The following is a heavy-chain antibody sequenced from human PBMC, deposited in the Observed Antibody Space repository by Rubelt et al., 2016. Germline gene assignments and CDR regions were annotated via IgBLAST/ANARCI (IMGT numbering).Heavy chain of an antibody. J-gene: IGHJ3*02. CDR2: FDPEDGET. V-gene: IGHV1-24*01. D-gene: IGHD6-13*01. Sequence: QVQLVQSGAEVKKPGASVKVSCKVSGYTLTELSMHWVRQAPGKGLEWMGGFDPEDGETVYAQNFQGRLIMTEDTSTDTAYMELSRLTSEDTAVYYCSTADSSSWYDATDTWGQGTMVTVSS. CDR1: GYTLTELS. CDR3: STADSSSWYDATDT.